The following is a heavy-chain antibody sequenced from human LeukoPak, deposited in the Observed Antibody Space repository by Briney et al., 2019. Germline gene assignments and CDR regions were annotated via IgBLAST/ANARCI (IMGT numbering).Heavy chain of an antibody. D-gene: IGHD6-19*01. V-gene: IGHV1-2*02. CDR2: INPNSGGT. CDR1: GNTFSGNY. J-gene: IGHJ4*02. CDR3: ARLGLAVAGVDY. Sequence: ASVKVSCKASGNTFSGNYMHWVRQAPGQGLEWMGWINPNSGGTNYAQKFQGRVTMTRDTSISTAYMELSRLRSDDTAVYYCARLGLAVAGVDYWGQGTLVTVSS.